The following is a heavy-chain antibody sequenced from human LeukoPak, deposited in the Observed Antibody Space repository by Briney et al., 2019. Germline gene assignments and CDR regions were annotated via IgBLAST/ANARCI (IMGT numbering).Heavy chain of an antibody. V-gene: IGHV4-30-4*01. CDR3: VIQSGYSYPRIFDY. CDR2: IYYSGST. J-gene: IGHJ4*02. CDR1: GDSISSSDYY. D-gene: IGHD5-18*01. Sequence: SQTLSLTCTVSGDSISSSDYYWSWIRQPPGKGLEWIGYIYYSGSTYYNPSLKSRVTISVDTSKNQFSLKLSSVTAADTAVYYCVIQSGYSYPRIFDYWGQGTLVTVSS.